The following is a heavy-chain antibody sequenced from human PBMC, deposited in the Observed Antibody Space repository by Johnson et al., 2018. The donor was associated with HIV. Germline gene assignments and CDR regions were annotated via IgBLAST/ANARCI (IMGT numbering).Heavy chain of an antibody. CDR2: INWNGDNT. J-gene: IGHJ3*01. V-gene: IGHV3-20*04. D-gene: IGHD5-12*01. CDR3: ARGHDYYDAIDL. CDR1: GFTFDDHG. Sequence: VQLVESGGGVIRPGGSLRLACAASGFTFDDHGMNWVRQVPGKGLEWVSGINWNGDNTGYADSVKGRFIISRDNAKNSLYLQMNSLRAEDTALYYCARGHDYYDAIDLWGQGTMVTVSS.